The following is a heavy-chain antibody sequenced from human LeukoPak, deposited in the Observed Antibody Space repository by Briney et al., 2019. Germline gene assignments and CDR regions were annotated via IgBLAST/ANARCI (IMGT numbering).Heavy chain of an antibody. D-gene: IGHD6-19*01. CDR3: ARWSGWSTYGMDV. CDR1: GGSISNYY. CDR2: SYYSGST. Sequence: PSETPSLTCTVSGGSISNYYWSWLRQPPGKGLEWLGYSYYSGSTNYNPSLKSRVTISVETSKNQFTLKVSSVTAADTAVYYCARWSGWSTYGMDVWGQGTTVTVSS. J-gene: IGHJ6*02. V-gene: IGHV4-59*01.